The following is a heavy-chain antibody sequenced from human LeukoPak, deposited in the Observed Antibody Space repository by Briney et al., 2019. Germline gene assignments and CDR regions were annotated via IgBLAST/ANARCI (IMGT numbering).Heavy chain of an antibody. CDR2: IYYTGST. J-gene: IGHJ3*02. CDR3: ARGYYYDSSGYSMSYDAFDI. Sequence: PSETLSLTCTVSGGSISSSNYYWGWIRQPPGTELEWIGSIYYTGSTYYNPSLKSRVTISIDTSKNQFSLKLSSVTAADTAVYYCARGYYYDSSGYSMSYDAFDIWGQGTMVTVSS. D-gene: IGHD3-22*01. V-gene: IGHV4-39*07. CDR1: GGSISSSNYY.